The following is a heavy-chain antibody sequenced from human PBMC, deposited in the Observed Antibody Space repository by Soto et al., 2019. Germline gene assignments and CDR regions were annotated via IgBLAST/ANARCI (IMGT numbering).Heavy chain of an antibody. Sequence: GSLRLSCAASGFTFSSYAMSWVRQAPGKGLEWVSAISGSGGSTYYADSVKGRFTISRDNSKNTLYLQMNSLRAEDTAVYYCAKDRLSDSSGSLGYYYYGMDVWGQGTTVTVSS. J-gene: IGHJ6*02. CDR3: AKDRLSDSSGSLGYYYYGMDV. CDR1: GFTFSSYA. V-gene: IGHV3-23*01. CDR2: ISGSGGST. D-gene: IGHD3-22*01.